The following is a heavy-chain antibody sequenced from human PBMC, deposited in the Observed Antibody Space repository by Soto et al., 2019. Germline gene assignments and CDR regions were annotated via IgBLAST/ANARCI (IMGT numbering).Heavy chain of an antibody. D-gene: IGHD6-25*01. CDR1: GVSISENH. J-gene: IGHJ4*01. V-gene: IGHV4-59*01. CDR3: ARIGAAAAHEVN. CDR2: VHFSGST. Sequence: SETLSLTCDVSGVSISENHWSWIRQAPGKGLEWVGYVHFSGSTTYNPSLAPRLNISFDMSKSQVYLQLTSVTAADTAVYYCARIGAAAAHEVNWGGGVLVTVSS.